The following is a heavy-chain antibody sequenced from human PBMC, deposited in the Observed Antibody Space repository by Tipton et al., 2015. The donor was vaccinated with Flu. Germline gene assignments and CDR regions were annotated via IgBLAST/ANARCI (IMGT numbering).Heavy chain of an antibody. CDR1: GGSISSYY. D-gene: IGHD1-26*01. CDR3: ARYGSYFEY. J-gene: IGHJ4*02. CDR2: IYYNGNT. Sequence: TLSLTCTVSGGSISSYYWSWIRQPPGKGLEWIGYIYYNGNTNYNPSLKSRVTISVDTSKNQFSLKVSSVTAADTAVYYCARYGSYFEYWGQGTWSPSPQ. V-gene: IGHV4-59*01.